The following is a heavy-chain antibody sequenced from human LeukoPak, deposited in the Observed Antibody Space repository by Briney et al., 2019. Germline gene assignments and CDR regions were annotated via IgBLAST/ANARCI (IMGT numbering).Heavy chain of an antibody. J-gene: IGHJ4*02. D-gene: IGHD4-23*01. V-gene: IGHV4-4*02. CDR1: GGSISSTNW. CDR3: ARDRGGSSPFDY. Sequence: SETLSLTCAVSGGSISSTNWWSWVRQPPGKGLEWIGEIYHSGSANYNPSLKSRVTISVDKSKNQFSLKLSSVTAADTAVYYCARDRGGSSPFDYWGQGTLVTVSS. CDR2: IYHSGSA.